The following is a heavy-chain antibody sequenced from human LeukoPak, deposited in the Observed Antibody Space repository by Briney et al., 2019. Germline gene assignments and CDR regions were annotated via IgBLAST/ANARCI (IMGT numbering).Heavy chain of an antibody. J-gene: IGHJ4*02. Sequence: PSETLSLTCTVSGGSISSGNYYWSWIRQPAGKGLEWIGHIYTSGSTNYNPSLKSRVTISVDTSKNQFSLKLTSVTAADTAVYYCARERDYTTSGNVDYWGQGTLVTVSS. V-gene: IGHV4-61*09. CDR3: ARERDYTTSGNVDY. CDR2: IYTSGST. CDR1: GGSISSGNYY. D-gene: IGHD2-2*02.